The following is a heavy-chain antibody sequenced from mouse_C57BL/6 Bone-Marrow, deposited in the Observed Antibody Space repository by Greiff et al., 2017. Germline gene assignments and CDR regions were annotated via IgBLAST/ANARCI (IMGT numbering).Heavy chain of an antibody. J-gene: IGHJ3*01. D-gene: IGHD2-4*01. V-gene: IGHV1-82*01. CDR3: ARGYYDYDGGAWFAD. Sequence: QVQLQQSGPELVKPGASVKISCKASGYAFSSSWMNWVKQRPGKGLEWIGRIYPGDGDTNYNGKFKGKATLTADKSSSTAYMQLSSLTSEDSAVYFCARGYYDYDGGAWFADWGQGTLVTVSA. CDR1: GYAFSSSW. CDR2: IYPGDGDT.